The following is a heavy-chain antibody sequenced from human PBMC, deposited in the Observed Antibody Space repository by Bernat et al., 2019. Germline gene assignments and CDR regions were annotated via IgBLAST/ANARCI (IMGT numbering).Heavy chain of an antibody. V-gene: IGHV4-31*03. D-gene: IGHD2-15*01. CDR3: ARDGRLRGYYYYMDV. Sequence: QVQLQESGPGLVKPSQTLSLTCIVSGGSISSGGYYWSWIRQHPGKGLEWIGYIYYSGSTYYNPSLKSRVTISVDTSKNQFSLKLSSVTAADTAVYYCARDGRLRGYYYYMDVWGKGTTVTVSS. J-gene: IGHJ6*03. CDR2: IYYSGST. CDR1: GGSISSGGYY.